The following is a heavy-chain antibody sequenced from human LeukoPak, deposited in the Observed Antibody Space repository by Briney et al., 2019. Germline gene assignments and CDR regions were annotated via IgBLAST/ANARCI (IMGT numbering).Heavy chain of an antibody. CDR3: ARKLYTAMAYFDY. Sequence: SETLSLTCTVSGYSISSGYYWGWIRQPPGKGLEWIGSIYHSGSTYYNPSLKSRVTISVDTSKNQFSMKLSTLTAADTAVYYCARKLYTAMAYFDYRGQGTLVTVSS. J-gene: IGHJ4*02. CDR2: IYHSGST. V-gene: IGHV4-38-2*02. CDR1: GYSISSGYY. D-gene: IGHD5-18*01.